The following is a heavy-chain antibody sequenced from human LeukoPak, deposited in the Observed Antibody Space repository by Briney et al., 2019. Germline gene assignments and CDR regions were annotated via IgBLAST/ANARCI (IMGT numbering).Heavy chain of an antibody. D-gene: IGHD7-27*01. CDR3: TRALGGQYSY. CDR1: GFTFSSSW. V-gene: IGHV3-74*01. Sequence: PGGSLRLSCAASGFTFSSSWMHWVRQAPGEGLVWVSRINPDGSLTNYADSVKGRFTISRDNAKNTLYLQMNSLRVEDTAVYFCTRALGGQYSYWGQGTLVIVSS. CDR2: INPDGSLT. J-gene: IGHJ4*02.